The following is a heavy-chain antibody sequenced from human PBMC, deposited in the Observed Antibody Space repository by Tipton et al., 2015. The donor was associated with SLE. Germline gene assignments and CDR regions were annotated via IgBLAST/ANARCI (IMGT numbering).Heavy chain of an antibody. J-gene: IGHJ4*02. CDR1: GFTFSSYD. CDR3: ARDWNDVGFDY. D-gene: IGHD1-1*01. Sequence: SLRLSCSASGFTFSSYDMHWVRQAPGKGLEYVSGISGNGGSTYHADSVKGRFTISRDNAKNSLYLQMNSLRAEDTAVYYCARDWNDVGFDYWGQGTLVTVSS. CDR2: ISGNGGST. V-gene: IGHV3-64*04.